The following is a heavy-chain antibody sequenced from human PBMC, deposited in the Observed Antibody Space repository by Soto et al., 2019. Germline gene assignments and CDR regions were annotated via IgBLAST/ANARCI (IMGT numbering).Heavy chain of an antibody. Sequence: QLQLQESGPGLVKPSETLSLTCTVSGGSISSSSYYWGWIRQPPGKGLEWIGSIYYSGSTYYNPSLKSRVTISVDTSKNQFSLKLSSVTAADTAVYYCARQIMQWTPCDAFDIWGQGTMVTVSS. CDR3: ARQIMQWTPCDAFDI. CDR2: IYYSGST. V-gene: IGHV4-39*01. CDR1: GGSISSSSYY. D-gene: IGHD6-19*01. J-gene: IGHJ3*02.